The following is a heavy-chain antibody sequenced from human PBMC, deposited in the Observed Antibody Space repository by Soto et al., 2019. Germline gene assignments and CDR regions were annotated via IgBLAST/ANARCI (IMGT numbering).Heavy chain of an antibody. CDR3: AKYSRCHPQSWFDL. CDR1: GFTFSSYA. CDR2: ISGSGDYT. J-gene: IGHJ5*02. V-gene: IGHV3-23*01. D-gene: IGHD2-21*01. Sequence: EVQLLESGGGLVQPGESLRLSCAASGFTFSSYAMTWVRQAPGKGLEWVSSISGSGDYTYFADSVKGRFTISRVNSKVTLYLQLSTLRVEGTAIYYCAKYSRCHPQSWFDLWGQGTLVTVSS.